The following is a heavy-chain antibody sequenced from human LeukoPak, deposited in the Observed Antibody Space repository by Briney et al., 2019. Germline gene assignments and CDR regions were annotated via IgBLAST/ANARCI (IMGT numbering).Heavy chain of an antibody. CDR1: GFTFSSYE. CDR3: ARARRESYYDILTGYYYYYYYMDV. V-gene: IGHV3-48*03. Sequence: GGSLRLSCAASGFTFSSYEMNWVRQAPGKGLEWVSYISSSGSTIYYADSVKGRFTISRDNAKNSLYLQMNSLRAEDTAVYYSARARRESYYDILTGYYYYYYYMDVWGKGTTVTISS. CDR2: ISSSGSTI. J-gene: IGHJ6*03. D-gene: IGHD3-9*01.